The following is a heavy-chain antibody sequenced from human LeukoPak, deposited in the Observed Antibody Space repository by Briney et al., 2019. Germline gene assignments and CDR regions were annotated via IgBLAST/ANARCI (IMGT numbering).Heavy chain of an antibody. CDR3: ARAPYCTSTSCYAGYYYYYYMDV. CDR2: ISAYNGNT. J-gene: IGHJ6*03. V-gene: IGHV1-18*01. Sequence: ASVRVSCKASGYTFTSHGISWVRQAPGQGLEWMGWISAYNGNTNYAQNLQGRVTMTTDTSTNTAYMELTSLRSDDTAVYYCARAPYCTSTSCYAGYYYYYYMDVWGKGTTVTVSS. D-gene: IGHD2-2*01. CDR1: GYTFTSHG.